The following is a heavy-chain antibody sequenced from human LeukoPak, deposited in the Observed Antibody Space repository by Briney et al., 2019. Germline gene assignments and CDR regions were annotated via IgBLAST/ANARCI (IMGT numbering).Heavy chain of an antibody. CDR3: ARSYDTNFDY. J-gene: IGHJ4*02. D-gene: IGHD3-3*01. Sequence: PSETLSLTCTVSGVSINSYYWSWIRQPPGKGLEWIGYIYHSGSPNYNPSLKSRVTISVDTSKKQFSLKLTSVTAADTAVYYCARSYDTNFDYWGQGTLVTVSS. CDR1: GVSINSYY. CDR2: IYHSGSP. V-gene: IGHV4-59*01.